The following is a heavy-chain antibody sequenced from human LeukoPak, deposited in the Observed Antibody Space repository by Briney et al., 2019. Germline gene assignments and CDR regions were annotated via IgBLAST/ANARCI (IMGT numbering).Heavy chain of an antibody. CDR3: ARDPPFIVVVVAATPDDY. D-gene: IGHD2-15*01. J-gene: IGHJ4*02. CDR2: ISAYNGNT. Sequence: ASVKVSCKASGYTFTSYGISWMRQAPGQGLEWMGWISAYNGNTNYAQKLQGRVTMTTDTSTSTAYMELRSLRSDDTAVYYCARDPPFIVVVVAATPDDYWGQGTLVTVSS. V-gene: IGHV1-18*01. CDR1: GYTFTSYG.